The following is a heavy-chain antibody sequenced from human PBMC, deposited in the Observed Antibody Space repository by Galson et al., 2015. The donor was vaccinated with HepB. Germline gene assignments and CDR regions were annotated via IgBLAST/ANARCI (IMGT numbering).Heavy chain of an antibody. D-gene: IGHD5-12*01. Sequence: ETLSLTCAVYGGSFSGYYWSWIRQPPGKGLEWIASIYYSGSTFYNPSLRSRVTISVDTSKNQFSLKLGSVTAADTAFYYCARRRYSGYAPRGYFDYWGQGTLATVSS. CDR1: GGSFSGYY. CDR2: IYYSGST. CDR3: ARRRYSGYAPRGYFDY. V-gene: IGHV4-34*01. J-gene: IGHJ4*02.